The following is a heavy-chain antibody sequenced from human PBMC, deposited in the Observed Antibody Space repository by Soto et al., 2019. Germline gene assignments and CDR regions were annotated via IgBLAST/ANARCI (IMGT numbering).Heavy chain of an antibody. Sequence: QVQLQESGPGLVKPSQTLSLTCTVSGGSISSGGYYWSWIRQHPGKGLEWIGYIYYSGSTYYNPSLKSRVTISVDTSKNQFSLKLSSVTAAATAVYYCARDKAVRGALNWFDPWGQGTLVTVSS. CDR2: IYYSGST. J-gene: IGHJ5*02. CDR3: ARDKAVRGALNWFDP. CDR1: GGSISSGGYY. V-gene: IGHV4-31*03. D-gene: IGHD3-10*01.